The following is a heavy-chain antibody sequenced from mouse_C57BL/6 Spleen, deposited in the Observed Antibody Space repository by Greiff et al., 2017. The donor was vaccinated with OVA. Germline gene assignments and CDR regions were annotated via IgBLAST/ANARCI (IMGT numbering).Heavy chain of an antibody. CDR3: ATYGRWFAY. Sequence: EVMLVESGGDLVKPGGSLKLSCAASGFTFSSYGMSWVRQTPDKRLEWVATISSGGSYTYYPDSVKGRFTISRDNAKNTLYLQMSGLKSEDTAMYYCATYGRWFAYWGQGTLVTVSA. CDR1: GFTFSSYG. J-gene: IGHJ3*01. CDR2: ISSGGSYT. D-gene: IGHD1-1*01. V-gene: IGHV5-6*01.